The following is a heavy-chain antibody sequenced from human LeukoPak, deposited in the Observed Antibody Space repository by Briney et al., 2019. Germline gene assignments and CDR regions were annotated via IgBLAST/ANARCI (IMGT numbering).Heavy chain of an antibody. CDR2: ISSGGDTI. Sequence: GGSLRLSCAASGFTFSNYEMNWVRQAPGKGLEWISFISSGGDTIFYGNSVRGRFTVSRDNTKSSLYLQLNSLRAEDSAVYYCARTRRGANTAMVFDNWGQGTLVTVSS. V-gene: IGHV3-48*03. CDR3: ARTRRGANTAMVFDN. CDR1: GFTFSNYE. D-gene: IGHD5-18*01. J-gene: IGHJ1*01.